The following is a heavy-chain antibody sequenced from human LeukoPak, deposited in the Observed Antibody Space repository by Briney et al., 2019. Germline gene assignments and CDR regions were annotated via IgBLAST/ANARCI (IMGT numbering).Heavy chain of an antibody. CDR1: GYSFTSYW. Sequence: GESLKISCKGTGYSFTSYWIGWVRQMPGKGLEWMGIIYPGDSDTRYSPSFQGQVTISADKSNSTAYLQWSSLKASDTAMYYCARHVDTAMVDYWGQGTLVAVSS. CDR3: ARHVDTAMVDY. D-gene: IGHD5-18*01. J-gene: IGHJ4*02. CDR2: IYPGDSDT. V-gene: IGHV5-51*01.